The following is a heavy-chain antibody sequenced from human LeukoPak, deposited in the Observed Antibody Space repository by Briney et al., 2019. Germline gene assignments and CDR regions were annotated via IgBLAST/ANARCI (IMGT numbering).Heavy chain of an antibody. Sequence: SETLSLTCTVSGGSISSGGYYWSWIRQHPGKGLEWIGYIYYSGSTYYNPSLKSRVTISVDTSKNQFSLKLSSVTAADTAMYYCARDSSNWRQYDCWGQGTLVTVSS. CDR3: ARDSSNWRQYDC. CDR2: IYYSGST. D-gene: IGHD1-1*01. J-gene: IGHJ4*02. V-gene: IGHV4-31*03. CDR1: GGSISSGGYY.